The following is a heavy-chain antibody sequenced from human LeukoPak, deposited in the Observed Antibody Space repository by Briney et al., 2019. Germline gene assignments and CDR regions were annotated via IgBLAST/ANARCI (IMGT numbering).Heavy chain of an antibody. CDR3: ARGEGGIAAAGTDF. V-gene: IGHV3-53*01. D-gene: IGHD6-13*01. Sequence: PGRSLRLSCAASGFIVSNNYMSWVRQAPGKGPEWVSVIYSGGSTYYADSVKGRFTICRDNSKNTLYLQMNSLRAEDTAVYYCARGEGGIAAAGTDFWGQGTLVTVSS. CDR2: IYSGGST. CDR1: GFIVSNNY. J-gene: IGHJ4*02.